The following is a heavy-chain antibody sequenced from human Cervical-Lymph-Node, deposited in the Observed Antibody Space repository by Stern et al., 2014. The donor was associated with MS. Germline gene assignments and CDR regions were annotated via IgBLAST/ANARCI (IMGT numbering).Heavy chain of an antibody. J-gene: IGHJ3*02. V-gene: IGHV3-9*01. Sequence: EVQLVESGGGLVQPGRSLRLSCAVSGLTFDDYAMHWVRQAPGKGLEWVSGISWNSDNIGYAESVKGRFTISRDNVKNSLYLQMNTLRPEDTAFYYCAKDGSSILTGGAFDIWGQGTMVTVSS. CDR2: ISWNSDNI. CDR3: AKDGSSILTGGAFDI. CDR1: GLTFDDYA. D-gene: IGHD6-13*01.